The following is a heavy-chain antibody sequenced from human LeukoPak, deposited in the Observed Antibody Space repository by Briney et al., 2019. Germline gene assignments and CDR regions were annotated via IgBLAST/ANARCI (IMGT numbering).Heavy chain of an antibody. V-gene: IGHV1-69*04. CDR1: GGTFSSYA. J-gene: IGHJ3*02. CDR3: ASPGQFDAFDI. Sequence: SVKVSCKASGGTFSSYAISWVRQAPGQGLEWMGRIIPILGIANYAQKFQGRVTITADKSTSTAYMELSGLRSEDTAVYYCASPGQFDAFDIWGQGTMVTVSS. CDR2: IIPILGIA. D-gene: IGHD5-24*01.